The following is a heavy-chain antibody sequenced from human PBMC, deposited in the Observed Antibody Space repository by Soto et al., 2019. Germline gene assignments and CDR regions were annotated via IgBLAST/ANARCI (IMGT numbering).Heavy chain of an antibody. J-gene: IGHJ4*02. V-gene: IGHV4-39*07. CDR2: INHSGST. CDR3: ARAPYCSGGNCYRSFDY. Sequence: SETPCVRWSVAGGSIGGGGYCWPWIRPHPGKGLDWIGEINHSGSTNYNPSLKSRVTISVDTSKNQFSLNLSSVTAADTAVYYCARAPYCSGGNCYRSFDYRGQGTLVTVSS. CDR1: GGSIGGGGYC. D-gene: IGHD2-15*01.